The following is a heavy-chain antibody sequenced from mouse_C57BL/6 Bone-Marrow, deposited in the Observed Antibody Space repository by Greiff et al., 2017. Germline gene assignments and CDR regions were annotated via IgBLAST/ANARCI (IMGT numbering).Heavy chain of an antibody. J-gene: IGHJ1*03. D-gene: IGHD1-1*01. CDR2: IYPRSGNT. Sequence: QVQLQQSGAELARPGASVKLSCKASGYTFTSYGISWVKQRTGQGLEWIGEIYPRSGNTYYNEKFKGKATLTADKSSSTAYMELRSLTSEDSAVYFCARRGYYGSSELNWYFDVWGTGTTVTVSS. CDR3: ARRGYYGSSELNWYFDV. V-gene: IGHV1-81*01. CDR1: GYTFTSYG.